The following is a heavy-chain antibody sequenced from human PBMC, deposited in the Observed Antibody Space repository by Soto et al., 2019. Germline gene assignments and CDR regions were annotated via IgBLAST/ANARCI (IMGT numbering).Heavy chain of an antibody. D-gene: IGHD3-9*01. CDR1: GFTFSSYS. J-gene: IGHJ6*03. CDR2: ISSSSSYI. Sequence: GVLRLSCAASGFTFSSYSMNWVRQAPGKGLEWVSSISSSSSYIYYADSVKGRFTISRDNAKNSLYLQMNSLRAEDTAVYYCARDQSRYFDWFGAVYYYYMDVWGKGTTVTVSS. V-gene: IGHV3-21*01. CDR3: ARDQSRYFDWFGAVYYYYMDV.